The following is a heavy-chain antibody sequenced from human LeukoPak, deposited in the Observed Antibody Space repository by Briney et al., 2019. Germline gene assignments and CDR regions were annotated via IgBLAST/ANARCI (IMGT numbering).Heavy chain of an antibody. CDR2: ISDSGSIT. CDR1: GFAFSSQA. J-gene: IGHJ4*02. Sequence: GGALRLSCAASGFAFSSQAMGWVRQAPGKGLEWVSVISDSGSITYYADSVKGRFTISRDNSKKTLFLQMNSLRAEDTAVYYCAKDARRTSGWYFFDYWGQGTLVTVSS. V-gene: IGHV3-23*01. CDR3: AKDARRTSGWYFFDY. D-gene: IGHD6-19*01.